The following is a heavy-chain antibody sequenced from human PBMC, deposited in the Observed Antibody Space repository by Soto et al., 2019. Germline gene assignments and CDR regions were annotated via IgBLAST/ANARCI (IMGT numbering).Heavy chain of an antibody. CDR1: GYTFTSYA. J-gene: IGHJ4*02. CDR3: ARDQLLWFGEDLVFDY. Sequence: ASVKGSCKASGYTFTSYAMHWVRQAPGQRLEWMGWINAGNGNTKYSQKFQGRVTITRDTSASTAYMELSSLRSEDTAVYYCARDQLLWFGEDLVFDYWGQGTLVTVSS. CDR2: INAGNGNT. D-gene: IGHD3-10*01. V-gene: IGHV1-3*01.